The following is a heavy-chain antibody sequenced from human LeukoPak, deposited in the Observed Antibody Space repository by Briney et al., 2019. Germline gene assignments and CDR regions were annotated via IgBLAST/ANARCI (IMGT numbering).Heavy chain of an antibody. V-gene: IGHV3-11*01. CDR3: ASGHDYGGNSGASVVRY. CDR1: GFTFRNYW. CDR2: ISSSGSTI. J-gene: IGHJ4*02. Sequence: PGGSLRLSCAASGFTFRNYWMGWVRQAPGKGLEWVSYISSSGSTIYYADSVKGRFTISRDNAKNSLYLQMNSLRAEDTAVYYCASGHDYGGNSGASVVRYWGQGTLVTVSS. D-gene: IGHD4-23*01.